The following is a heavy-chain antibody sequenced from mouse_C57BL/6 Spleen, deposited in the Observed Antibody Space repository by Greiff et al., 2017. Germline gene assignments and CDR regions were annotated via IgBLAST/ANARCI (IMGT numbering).Heavy chain of an antibody. CDR2: IDPENGDT. V-gene: IGHV14-4*01. CDR3: TKELRRAMDY. CDR1: GFNIKDDY. D-gene: IGHD2-4*01. J-gene: IGHJ4*01. Sequence: DVKLQESGAELVRPGASVKLSCTASGFNIKDDYMHWVKQRPEQGLEWIGWIDPENGDTEYASKFQGKATITADTSSNTAYLQLSSLTSEDTAVYYCTKELRRAMDYWGQGTSVTVAS.